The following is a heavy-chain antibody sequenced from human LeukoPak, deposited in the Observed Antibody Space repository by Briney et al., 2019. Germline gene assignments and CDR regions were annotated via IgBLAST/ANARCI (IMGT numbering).Heavy chain of an antibody. Sequence: GGSLRLSCATSGYTFSSYEMNWVRQAPGKGLEWISYITTSGTSTYYADSVKGRFTISRDNGKTALSLQMNSLRAEDTAVYYCVVHSATSCYWGQGTLVTVSS. V-gene: IGHV3-48*03. CDR1: GYTFSSYE. J-gene: IGHJ4*02. D-gene: IGHD1-26*01. CDR3: VVHSATSCY. CDR2: ITTSGTST.